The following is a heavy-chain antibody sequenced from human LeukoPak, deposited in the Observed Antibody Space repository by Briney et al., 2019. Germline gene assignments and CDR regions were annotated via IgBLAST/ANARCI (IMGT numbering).Heavy chain of an antibody. Sequence: GGSLTLSCAASGFTFSDYAMSWVRQAPGKGLEWVSTASYYVGKQYHADSVRGRFTVSKDNSRNTVSLQMSSLRVEDTGIYYCAKAGIGADGAGFLCEYWGQGTLVTVSS. CDR3: AKAGIGADGAGFLCEY. CDR2: ASYYVGKQ. CDR1: GFTFSDYA. J-gene: IGHJ4*02. D-gene: IGHD1-1*01. V-gene: IGHV3-23*01.